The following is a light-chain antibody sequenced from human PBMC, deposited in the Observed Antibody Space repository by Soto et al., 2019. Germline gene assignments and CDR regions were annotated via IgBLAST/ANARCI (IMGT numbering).Light chain of an antibody. CDR3: QQYTVWPCT. CDR2: HTS. J-gene: IGKJ4*01. Sequence: EIEMTQSPATLSLSPGERATLSCRASQNINTNLAWYQQSPGRAPRLFIYHTSTMATGIPDRFSGSGSGTEFTLTIGSLQSEDFALYYCQQYTVWPCTFGGGTRVEIK. CDR1: QNINTN. V-gene: IGKV3-15*01.